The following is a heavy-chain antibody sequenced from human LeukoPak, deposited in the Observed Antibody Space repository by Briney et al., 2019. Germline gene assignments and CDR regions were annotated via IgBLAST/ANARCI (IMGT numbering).Heavy chain of an antibody. CDR3: AKGYTGYVIDY. CDR2: IYYSGST. Sequence: TSETLSLTCTASGGSISSYYWSWIRQPPGKGLEWIGYIYYSGSTNYNPSLKSRVTISVDTSKNQFSLKLSSVTAADTAVYYCAKGYTGYVIDYWGQGTPVTVSS. CDR1: GGSISSYY. D-gene: IGHD5-12*01. J-gene: IGHJ4*02. V-gene: IGHV4-59*01.